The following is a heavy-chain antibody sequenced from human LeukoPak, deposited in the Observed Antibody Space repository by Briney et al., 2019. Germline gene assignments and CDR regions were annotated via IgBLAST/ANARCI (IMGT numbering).Heavy chain of an antibody. CDR3: AKKVGAPETYYYYYMDV. D-gene: IGHD1-26*01. CDR2: IRYDGSNK. V-gene: IGHV3-30*02. CDR1: GFTFSTYG. Sequence: GGSLRLSCAASGFTFSTYGMHWVRQAPGKGLEWVAFIRYDGSNKYYADSVKGRFTISRDNSKNTLYLQMNSLRAEDTAVYHCAKKVGAPETYYYYYMDVWGKGTTVTVSS. J-gene: IGHJ6*03.